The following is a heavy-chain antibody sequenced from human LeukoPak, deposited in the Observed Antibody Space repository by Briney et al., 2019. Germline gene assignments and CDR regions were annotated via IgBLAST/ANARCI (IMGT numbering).Heavy chain of an antibody. V-gene: IGHV4-39*01. Sequence: SETLSLTCTVSGGSISSSSYYWGWIRQPPGKGLEWIGSIYYSGSTYYNPSLKSRVTISVVTSKSQFSLKLSSVTAADTAVYYCARLQQWLGEYYFDYWGQGTLVTVSS. CDR3: ARLQQWLGEYYFDY. J-gene: IGHJ4*02. CDR2: IYYSGST. CDR1: GGSISSSSYY. D-gene: IGHD6-19*01.